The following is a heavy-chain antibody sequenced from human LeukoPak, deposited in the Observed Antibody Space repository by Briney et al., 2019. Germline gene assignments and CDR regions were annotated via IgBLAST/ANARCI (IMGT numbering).Heavy chain of an antibody. CDR1: GGSFSGYY. V-gene: IGHV4-34*01. CDR3: AKQWLAPSWFDP. J-gene: IGHJ5*02. D-gene: IGHD6-19*01. Sequence: SETLSLTCAVYGGSFSGYYWSWIRQPPGKGLEWIGEINHSASTNYNPSLKSRVTISVDTSKNQFSLKLSSVTAADTAVYYCAKQWLAPSWFDPWGQGTLVTVSS. CDR2: INHSAST.